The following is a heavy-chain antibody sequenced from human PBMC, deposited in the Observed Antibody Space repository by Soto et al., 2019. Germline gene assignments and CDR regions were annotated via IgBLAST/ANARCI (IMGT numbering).Heavy chain of an antibody. Sequence: GASVKVSCKASGGTFSSYAISWVRQAPGQGLEWMGGIIPIFGTANYAQKFQGRVTITADESTSTAYMELSSLRSEDTAVYYCARWFGYSLGVDVWGQGTTVTVSS. CDR2: IIPIFGTA. D-gene: IGHD5-18*01. CDR3: ARWFGYSLGVDV. V-gene: IGHV1-69*13. J-gene: IGHJ6*02. CDR1: GGTFSSYA.